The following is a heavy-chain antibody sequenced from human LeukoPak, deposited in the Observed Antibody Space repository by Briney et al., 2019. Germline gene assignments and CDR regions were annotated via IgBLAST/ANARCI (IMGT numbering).Heavy chain of an antibody. CDR3: ARDALYSSSSGLENDY. V-gene: IGHV1-69*04. J-gene: IGHJ4*02. CDR1: GYTFTSYG. CDR2: IIPILGIA. Sequence: SVKVSCKASGYTFTSYGISWVRQAPGQGLEWMGRIIPILGIANYAQKFQGRVTITADKSTSTAYMELSSLRSEDTAVYYCARDALYSSSSGLENDYWGQGTLVTVSS. D-gene: IGHD6-6*01.